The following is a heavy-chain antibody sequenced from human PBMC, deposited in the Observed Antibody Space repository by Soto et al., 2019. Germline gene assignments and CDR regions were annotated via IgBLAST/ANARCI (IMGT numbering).Heavy chain of an antibody. D-gene: IGHD6-19*01. CDR3: ARRDQWLLY. CDR2: TYYKSKWFY. J-gene: IGHJ4*02. CDR1: GDSVPSDSTA. Sequence: SQTLSLTCDISGDSVPSDSTAWNWIRQSPSRGLEWLGRTYYKSKWFYNYAVSVRSRIAIKSDTSKNQFSLQLNSVTPEDTAVYFCARRDQWLLYWGQGTLVTVSS. V-gene: IGHV6-1*01.